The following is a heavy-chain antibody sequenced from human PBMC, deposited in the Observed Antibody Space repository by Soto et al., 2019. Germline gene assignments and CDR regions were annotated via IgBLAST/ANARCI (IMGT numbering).Heavy chain of an antibody. Sequence: QVQLVQSGAEVKKPGASVTVSCKASGYTFTSYDINWVRQATGQGLEWMGWMNHNSGNTGYAQKFQGRVTMTRNTSISTAYMELSSLRSEDTAVYYCARVYYDFWSGYPRGMDVWGQVTTVTVSS. CDR2: MNHNSGNT. V-gene: IGHV1-8*01. CDR1: GYTFTSYD. CDR3: ARVYYDFWSGYPRGMDV. J-gene: IGHJ6*02. D-gene: IGHD3-3*01.